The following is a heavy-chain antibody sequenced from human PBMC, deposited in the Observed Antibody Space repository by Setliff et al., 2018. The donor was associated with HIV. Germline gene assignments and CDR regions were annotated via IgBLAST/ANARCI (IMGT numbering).Heavy chain of an antibody. J-gene: IGHJ4*02. CDR2: IYTSGST. V-gene: IGHV4-61*02. CDR1: GGSISSGSYY. CDR3: ASAVGSSSWLRALDY. Sequence: SETLSLTCSVSGGSISSGSYYWSWIRQPAGKGLEWIGRIYTSGSTKYNPSLKSRVTMSVDKSKNQFSLKLTSVTAADTAVYYCASAVGSSSWLRALDYWGQGTLVTVS. D-gene: IGHD6-13*01.